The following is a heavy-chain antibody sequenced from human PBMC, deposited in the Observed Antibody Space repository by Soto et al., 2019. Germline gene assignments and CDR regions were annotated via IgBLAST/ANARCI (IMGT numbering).Heavy chain of an antibody. V-gene: IGHV3-23*01. D-gene: IGHD3-22*01. CDR2: ISGSGGST. CDR3: AREATPPDYYDSSGMVLNY. Sequence: GGSLRLSCAASGFTFSSYAMSWVRQAPGKGLEWVSAISGSGGSTYYADSVKGRFTISRDNSKNTLYLQMNSLRAEDTAVYYCAREATPPDYYDSSGMVLNYWGQGTLVTVSS. CDR1: GFTFSSYA. J-gene: IGHJ4*02.